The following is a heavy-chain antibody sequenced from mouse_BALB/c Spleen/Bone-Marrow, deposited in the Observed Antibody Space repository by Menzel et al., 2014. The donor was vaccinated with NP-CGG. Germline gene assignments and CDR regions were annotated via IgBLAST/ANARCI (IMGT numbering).Heavy chain of an antibody. J-gene: IGHJ4*01. CDR2: IHPGDGDT. CDR3: ARRGSDYENAMDY. Sequence: VQLQQSGAELARPGASVKLSCKAAGYTFTSYWMQWVKQRPGQGLEWIGAIHPGDGDTRYSQKFKEKATLTADKSSSTTYIQLSSLASEDSAVYYCARRGSDYENAMDYWGQGTSVIVSS. CDR1: GYTFTSYW. V-gene: IGHV1-87*01. D-gene: IGHD2-4*01.